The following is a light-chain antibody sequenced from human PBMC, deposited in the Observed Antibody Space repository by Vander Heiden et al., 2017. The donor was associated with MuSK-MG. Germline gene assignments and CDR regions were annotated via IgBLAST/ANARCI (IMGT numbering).Light chain of an antibody. Sequence: EIVLTQSPATLSLSPGERATLSCRASQSISTYLAWYQQKPGQAPRLLIYDASNRAPGIPARFSGSGSGTDFTLTISSLEPEDVAVYYCLQRYNWPLTFGAGTKVEIK. CDR2: DAS. CDR3: LQRYNWPLT. J-gene: IGKJ4*01. V-gene: IGKV3-11*01. CDR1: QSISTY.